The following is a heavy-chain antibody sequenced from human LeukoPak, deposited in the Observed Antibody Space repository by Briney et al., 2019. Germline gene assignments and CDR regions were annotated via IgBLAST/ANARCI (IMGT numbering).Heavy chain of an antibody. CDR3: AKDSGWLHFCS. V-gene: IGHV3-23*01. J-gene: IGHJ5*02. CDR2: ISPGADIT. Sequence: PGGSLRLSYAASGFTFSIHGMNWVRQAPGKGLEWVSGISPGADITYYAESVKGRFTISRDNSKNTLYLQINTLRAEDTAIYYCAKDSGWLHFCSWGQGTLVTVSS. D-gene: IGHD5-24*01. CDR1: GFTFSIHG.